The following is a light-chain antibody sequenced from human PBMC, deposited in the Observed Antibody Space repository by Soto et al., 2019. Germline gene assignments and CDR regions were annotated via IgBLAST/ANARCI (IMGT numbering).Light chain of an antibody. CDR2: DAS. V-gene: IGKV1-27*01. J-gene: IGKJ3*01. CDR1: PGISNS. Sequence: DIQMTQSPSSLSAFVGDRVTISCRASPGISNSVAWYQQKPGKVPKVLLYDASTLQSGVPSRFSGSGSGTDFTLTISSLQPEDVAIYYCQKYNSGLETFGPGTKVDIK. CDR3: QKYNSGLET.